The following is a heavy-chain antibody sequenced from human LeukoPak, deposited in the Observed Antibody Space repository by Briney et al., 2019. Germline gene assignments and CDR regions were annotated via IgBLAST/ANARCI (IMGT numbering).Heavy chain of an antibody. D-gene: IGHD6-19*01. Sequence: GGSLRLSCAASGFTFSDYYMSWIRQAPGEGLEWVSYISSSGSTIYYAHSVKGRFTISRDNAKNSLYLRMNSLRAEDTAVYYCAKGPLKEVAGTTWDYWSQGTPVTVS. CDR3: AKGPLKEVAGTTWDY. CDR2: ISSSGSTI. V-gene: IGHV3-11*01. CDR1: GFTFSDYY. J-gene: IGHJ4*02.